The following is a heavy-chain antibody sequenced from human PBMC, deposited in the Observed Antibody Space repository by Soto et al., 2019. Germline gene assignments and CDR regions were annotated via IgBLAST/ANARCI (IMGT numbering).Heavy chain of an antibody. D-gene: IGHD3-10*01. CDR1: GCSISSGGYY. CDR3: ARSKSGVNWYDP. CDR2: IYYSGST. J-gene: IGHJ5*02. Sequence: PSETLSLTCTVSGCSISSGGYYWSWIRQHPGKGLEWIGYIYYSGSTYYNPSLKSRVTISVDTSKNQFSLKLSSVTAADTAVYYCARSKSGVNWYDPWGQGTLVTVSS. V-gene: IGHV4-31*03.